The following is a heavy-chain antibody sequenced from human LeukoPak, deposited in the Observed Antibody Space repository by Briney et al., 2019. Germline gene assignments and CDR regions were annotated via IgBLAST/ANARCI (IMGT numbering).Heavy chain of an antibody. D-gene: IGHD2-21*02. CDR3: ARGYCGGDCPRDDDAFDI. V-gene: IGHV3-66*01. CDR1: GLTVSRNY. CDR2: IYSSGTT. J-gene: IGHJ3*02. Sequence: GGSLRLSCAASGLTVSRNYMTWVRQAPGKGLEWVSTIYSSGTTYYADSVKGRFAISRDSSKNTLYLQMNSLRADDTAVYYCARGYCGGDCPRDDDAFDIWGQGTTVTASS.